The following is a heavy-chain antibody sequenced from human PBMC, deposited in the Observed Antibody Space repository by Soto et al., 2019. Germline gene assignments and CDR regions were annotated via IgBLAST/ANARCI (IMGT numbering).Heavy chain of an antibody. J-gene: IGHJ4*02. CDR2: LSDSGDSI. D-gene: IGHD1-1*01. CDR1: GFTISSHA. CDR3: ATGGLYNSGLDY. Sequence: PGGSLRLSCTASGFTISSHAMTWVRQAPGKGLEWVSGLSDSGDSIYYADSVKGRFTISRDNAKNSLSLQMNSLRAEDTAVYYCATGGLYNSGLDYWGQGTLVTVSS. V-gene: IGHV3-23*01.